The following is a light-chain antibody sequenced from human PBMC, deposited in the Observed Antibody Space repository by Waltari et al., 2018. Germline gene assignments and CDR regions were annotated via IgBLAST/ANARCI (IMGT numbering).Light chain of an antibody. CDR2: DAS. J-gene: IGKJ5*01. Sequence: ENVLTQSPATLSLSPGERATLSCRASQSVSSYLAWYQQKTGQAPRLLIYDASNRAPCIPARFSGSGSGTDFTLTISSLEPEDFAVYYCQQRGSWPRVTFGQGTRLEIK. CDR3: QQRGSWPRVT. V-gene: IGKV3-11*01. CDR1: QSVSSY.